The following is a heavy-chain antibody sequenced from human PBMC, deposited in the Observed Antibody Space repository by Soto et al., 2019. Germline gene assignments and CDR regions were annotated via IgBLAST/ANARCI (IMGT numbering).Heavy chain of an antibody. CDR1: GFTFSSYW. CDR3: ASGRLSRGLGYYFDY. CDR2: IKQDGSEK. Sequence: EVQLVESGGGLVQPGGSLRLSCAASGFTFSSYWMSWVRQAPGKGLEWVANIKQDGSEKYYVDSVKGRFTISRDNAKNSLYLQMNSLRAEDTAVYYCASGRLSRGLGYYFDYWGQGTLVTVSS. D-gene: IGHD2-21*02. J-gene: IGHJ4*02. V-gene: IGHV3-7*01.